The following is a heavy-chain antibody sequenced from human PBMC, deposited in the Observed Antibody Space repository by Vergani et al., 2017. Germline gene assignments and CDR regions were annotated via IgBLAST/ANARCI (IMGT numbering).Heavy chain of an antibody. D-gene: IGHD3-10*01. V-gene: IGHV4-59*01. Sequence: QVRLQESGPGLVKPSETLSLTCSVSGGSMSGYYWSWIRQPPGKELEWIGDMYHSGSTNYNPSLETRGTISGDTSKNQFSLKLNSVTAADTAVYYCGRVADFYGLGSGLLDLWGQGILVTVSS. CDR3: GRVADFYGLGSGLLDL. CDR1: GGSMSGYY. CDR2: MYHSGST. J-gene: IGHJ5*02.